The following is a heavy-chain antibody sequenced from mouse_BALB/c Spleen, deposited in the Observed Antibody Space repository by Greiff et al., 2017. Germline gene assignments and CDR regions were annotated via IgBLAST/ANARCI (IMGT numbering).Heavy chain of an antibody. Sequence: EVKLVESGGGLVKPGGSLKLSCAASGFTFSSYAMSWVRQTPEKRLEWVASISSGGSTYYPDSVKGRFTISRDNARNILYLQMSSLRSEDTAMYYCARVPYGNYIWYFEVWGAGATVTVSS. D-gene: IGHD2-1*01. CDR1: GFTFSSYA. J-gene: IGHJ1*01. CDR2: ISSGGST. CDR3: ARVPYGNYIWYFEV. V-gene: IGHV5-6-5*01.